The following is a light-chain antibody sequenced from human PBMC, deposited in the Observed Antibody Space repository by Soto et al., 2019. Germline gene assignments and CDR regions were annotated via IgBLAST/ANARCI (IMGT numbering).Light chain of an antibody. CDR2: DNH. CDR3: GAWDNTLSAGV. Sequence: QSVLTQPPSVSAAPGQNVTISCSGSASNIGSNSISWYRQFPGSSPMLVIYDNHKRPSGISARFSASKSDTSATLVITGLRTGDEADYYCGAWDNTLSAGVLGSGTKLTVL. J-gene: IGLJ1*01. CDR1: ASNIGSNS. V-gene: IGLV1-51*01.